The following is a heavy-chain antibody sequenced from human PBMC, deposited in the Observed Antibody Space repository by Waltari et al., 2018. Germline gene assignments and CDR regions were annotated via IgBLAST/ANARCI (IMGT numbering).Heavy chain of an antibody. J-gene: IGHJ3*02. CDR2: MDSSSAYR. CDR1: GFTFSSYS. V-gene: IGHV3-21*04. D-gene: IGHD3-3*01. CDR3: ARENSLEAFDI. Sequence: EVQLVESGGGLVKPGGSLRLSCAASGFTFSSYSMNWVPQAPGKGLEWVSSMDSSSAYRYYADSMKGRFTISRDNAKNSLYLQMNSLRVEDTAVYYCARENSLEAFDIWGQGTMVTVSS.